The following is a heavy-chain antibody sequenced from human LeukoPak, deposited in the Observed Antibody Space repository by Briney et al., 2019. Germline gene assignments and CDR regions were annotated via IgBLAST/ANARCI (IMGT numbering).Heavy chain of an antibody. CDR2: IYYSGST. CDR1: GGSISSSSYY. Sequence: PSETLSLTCTVSGGSISSSSYYWGWLRQPPGKGLEWIGSIYYSGSTYYNPSLKSRVTISVDTSKNQFSLKLSFVTAADTAVYYCARQGTAAARPGDAFDIWGQGTMVTVSS. V-gene: IGHV4-39*01. CDR3: ARQGTAAARPGDAFDI. D-gene: IGHD6-13*01. J-gene: IGHJ3*02.